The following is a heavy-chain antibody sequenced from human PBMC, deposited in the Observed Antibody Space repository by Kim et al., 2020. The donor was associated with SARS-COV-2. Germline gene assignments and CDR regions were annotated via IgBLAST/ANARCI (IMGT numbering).Heavy chain of an antibody. Sequence: SETLSLTCTVSGGSISSYYWSWIRQPPGKGLEWIGYIYYSGSTNYNPSLKSRVTISVDTSKNQFSLKLSCVTAADTAVYYCARDHREWLQYTANWYFDLWGRGTLVTVSS. CDR2: IYYSGST. V-gene: IGHV4-59*01. J-gene: IGHJ2*01. D-gene: IGHD3-3*01. CDR3: ARDHREWLQYTANWYFDL. CDR1: GGSISSYY.